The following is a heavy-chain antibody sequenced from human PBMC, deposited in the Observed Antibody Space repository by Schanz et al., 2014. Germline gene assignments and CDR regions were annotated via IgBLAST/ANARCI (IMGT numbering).Heavy chain of an antibody. CDR3: AKVDRTRYDAMDV. Sequence: QAQLVHSGAEVMKPGTSVKLSCKASGGTFSSSTLTWVRQDPGQGLEWMGSVIPILDKTNYAQKFKGRVTMTADKSTSTVYMEVSGLRSDDTAVYYCAKVDRTRYDAMDVWGQGTSVTVSS. D-gene: IGHD3-9*01. CDR2: VIPILDKT. J-gene: IGHJ6*02. V-gene: IGHV1-69*02. CDR1: GGTFSSST.